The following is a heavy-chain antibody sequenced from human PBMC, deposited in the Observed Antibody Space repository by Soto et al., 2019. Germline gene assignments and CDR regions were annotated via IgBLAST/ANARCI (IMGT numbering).Heavy chain of an antibody. Sequence: QVQLVQSGAEVKKPGASVKVSCKASGYTFTSYGISWVRQAPGQGLEWMGWISAYNGNTNYAQNLQGRVTMTTDTSTSTAYMDLRSLRSDDTAVYYCARVVPLTVTTLDWFAPWGQGTLVTVSS. D-gene: IGHD4-17*01. J-gene: IGHJ5*02. V-gene: IGHV1-18*01. CDR1: GYTFTSYG. CDR3: ARVVPLTVTTLDWFAP. CDR2: ISAYNGNT.